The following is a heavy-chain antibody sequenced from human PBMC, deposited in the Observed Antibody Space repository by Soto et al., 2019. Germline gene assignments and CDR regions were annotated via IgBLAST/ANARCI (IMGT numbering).Heavy chain of an antibody. CDR1: GYSISAYY. J-gene: IGHJ4*02. CDR2: IDPKNGGT. Sequence: QVQLVQSGTEVKKPGASVKVSCQASGYSISAYYIHRVRQAPGQGLEWMGWIDPKNGGTVSAQKFQGRLTMTRDTSISTVYMDLSGLTSDDTALYYCGRDDYGIFPYWGQGSLVTVSS. CDR3: GRDDYGIFPY. D-gene: IGHD3-10*01. V-gene: IGHV1-2*02.